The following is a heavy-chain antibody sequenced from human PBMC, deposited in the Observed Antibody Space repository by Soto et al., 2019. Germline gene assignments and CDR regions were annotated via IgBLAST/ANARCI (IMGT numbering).Heavy chain of an antibody. CDR2: IYYSGST. CDR3: ARSIAALGYYYYYMDV. J-gene: IGHJ6*03. CDR1: GGSISSYY. V-gene: IGHV4-59*08. Sequence: ETLSLTCTVSGGSISSYYWSWIRQPPGKGLEWIGYIYYSGSTNYNPSLKSRVTISVDTSKNQFSLKLSSVTAADTAVYYCARSIAALGYYYYYMDVWGKGTTVTSP. D-gene: IGHD6-6*01.